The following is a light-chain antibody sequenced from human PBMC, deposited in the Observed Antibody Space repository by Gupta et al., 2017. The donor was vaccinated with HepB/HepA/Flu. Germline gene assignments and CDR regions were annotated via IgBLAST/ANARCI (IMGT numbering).Light chain of an antibody. J-gene: IGKJ1*01. CDR2: GTS. CDR3: QQYDSTPGT. Sequence: ELVLTQSPGTLSLSPGERATLSCRASQSVTSNYLAWYQQKPGQAPRLLIYGTSTRESGVPDRFSGSGSGTDFTLTISSLQPEDVAVYYCQQYDSTPGTFGPGTKVEIK. CDR1: QSVTSNY. V-gene: IGKV3-20*01.